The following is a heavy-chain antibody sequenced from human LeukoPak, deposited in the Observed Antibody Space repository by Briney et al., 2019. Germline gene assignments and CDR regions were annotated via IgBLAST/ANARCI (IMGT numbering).Heavy chain of an antibody. J-gene: IGHJ4*02. Sequence: ASVKVSCKASGYTFTSYFIHWVRQAPGQGLEWMGWINPDSGGTIYAQNFQGRVTMTRDTSISTAYMELSSLRSDDTAVYYCARDLGDTYGSVGDFDYWGQGTLVTVSS. CDR2: INPDSGGT. D-gene: IGHD3-10*01. V-gene: IGHV1-2*02. CDR1: GYTFTSYF. CDR3: ARDLGDTYGSVGDFDY.